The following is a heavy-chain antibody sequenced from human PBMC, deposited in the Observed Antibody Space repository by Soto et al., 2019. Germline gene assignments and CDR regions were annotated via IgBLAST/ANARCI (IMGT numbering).Heavy chain of an antibody. V-gene: IGHV4-30-4*02. Sequence: SETLSLTCTVSGDSISIGYYWSWIRQPPGKGLEWIGYIYYSGSTHYNPSLKSRVAMSVDTSKNQFSLKLSSVTAADTAVYYCARDYEGYWYFDLWGRGTLVTVSS. CDR1: GDSISIGYY. CDR2: IYYSGST. D-gene: IGHD3-3*01. CDR3: ARDYEGYWYFDL. J-gene: IGHJ2*01.